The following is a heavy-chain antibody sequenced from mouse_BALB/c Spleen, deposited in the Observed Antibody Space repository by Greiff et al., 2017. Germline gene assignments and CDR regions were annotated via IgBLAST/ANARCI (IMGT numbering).Heavy chain of an antibody. D-gene: IGHD4-1*01. CDR3: APNWDVSWFAY. V-gene: IGHV14-1*02. CDR1: GFNIKDYY. J-gene: IGHJ3*01. Sequence: VQLQQSGAELVRPGALVKLSCKASGFNIKDYYMHWVKQRPEQGLEWIGWIDPENGNTIYDPKFQGKASITADTSSNTAYLQLSSLTSEDTAVYYCAPNWDVSWFAYWGQGTLVTVSA. CDR2: IDPENGNT.